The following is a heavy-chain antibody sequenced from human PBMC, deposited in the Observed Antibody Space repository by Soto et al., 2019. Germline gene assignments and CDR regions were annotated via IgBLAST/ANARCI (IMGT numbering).Heavy chain of an antibody. CDR2: IDPSGGST. CDR1: GYTFTSYY. CDR3: ARDPRPPGYYYGSSGYYSNFDY. D-gene: IGHD3-22*01. V-gene: IGHV1-46*03. J-gene: IGHJ4*02. Sequence: ASVKVSCKASGYTFTSYYMHWVRQAPGQGLEWMGIIDPSGGSTSYAQKFQGRVTMTRDTSTSTVYMELSSLRSEDTAVYYCARDPRPPGYYYGSSGYYSNFDYWGQGTLVTVSS.